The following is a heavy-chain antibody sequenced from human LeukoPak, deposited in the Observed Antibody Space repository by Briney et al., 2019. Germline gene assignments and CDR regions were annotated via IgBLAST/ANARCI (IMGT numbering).Heavy chain of an antibody. CDR2: IWHDGSNK. J-gene: IGHJ4*02. CDR3: ARARGYSLPAPVDY. Sequence: PGGSLRLSCAASGFTFSSYGMHWVRQAPGKGLEWVAVIWHDGSNKYYADSVKGRFTISRDNSKNTLYLQMNSLRAEDTAVYYCARARGYSLPAPVDYWGQGTLVTVSS. CDR1: GFTFSSYG. D-gene: IGHD2-15*01. V-gene: IGHV3-33*01.